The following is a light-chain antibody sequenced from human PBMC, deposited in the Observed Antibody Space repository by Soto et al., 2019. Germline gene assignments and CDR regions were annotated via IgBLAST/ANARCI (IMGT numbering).Light chain of an antibody. Sequence: EIVFTQSPATLSLSPGERATLSCRASQGVSSYLAWYQQNPGQAPRLLIYDASNRATGIPARFSGSGPGTDFTLTISSLEPEDFAVYYCQQRSTWPFGPGTKVD. J-gene: IGKJ3*01. CDR2: DAS. CDR3: QQRSTWP. V-gene: IGKV3D-11*01. CDR1: QGVSSY.